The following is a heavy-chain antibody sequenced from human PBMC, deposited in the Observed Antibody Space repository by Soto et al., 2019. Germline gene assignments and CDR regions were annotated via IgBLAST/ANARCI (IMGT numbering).Heavy chain of an antibody. J-gene: IGHJ4*02. CDR1: GFSRSDARMG. V-gene: IGHV2-26*01. D-gene: IGHD3-16*01. CDR3: GRTVVMAPS. CDR2: IFSNDEK. Sequence: SGPTLVNPTETLTLTCTVSGFSRSDARMGVTWIRQPPGKALEWLAHIFSNDEKSSSPSMKSRLTISKDTSKSQVVLTMTNMDPVDTATYYCGRTVVMAPSWSQGPLVTVSS.